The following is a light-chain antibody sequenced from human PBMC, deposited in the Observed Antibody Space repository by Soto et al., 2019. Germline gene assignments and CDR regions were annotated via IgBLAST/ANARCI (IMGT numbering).Light chain of an antibody. V-gene: IGKV3-20*01. Sequence: PGERATLSCRASQSVSSSYLAWYQQKPGQAPRLLIYGASSRATGIPDRFSGSGSGTDFTLTISRLEPEDFAVYYCQQYGSSPWTFGQGTKVDIK. J-gene: IGKJ1*01. CDR3: QQYGSSPWT. CDR2: GAS. CDR1: QSVSSSY.